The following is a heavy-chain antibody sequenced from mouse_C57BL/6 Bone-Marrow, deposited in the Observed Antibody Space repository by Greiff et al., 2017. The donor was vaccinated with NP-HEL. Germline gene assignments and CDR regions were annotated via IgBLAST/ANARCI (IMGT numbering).Heavy chain of an antibody. V-gene: IGHV1-78*01. CDR3: ARGRLGYYGSSYDY. Sequence: VKLQESDAELVKPGASVKISCKVSGYTFTDHTIHWMKQRPEQGLEWIGYIYPRDGSTKYNEKFKGKATLTADKSSSTAYMQLNSLTSEDSAVYFCARGRLGYYGSSYDYWGQGTTLTVSS. CDR2: IYPRDGST. CDR1: GYTFTDHT. J-gene: IGHJ2*01. D-gene: IGHD1-1*01.